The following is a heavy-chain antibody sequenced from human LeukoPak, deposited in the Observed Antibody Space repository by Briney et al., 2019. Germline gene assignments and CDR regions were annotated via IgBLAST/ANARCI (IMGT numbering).Heavy chain of an antibody. CDR3: ARAPLDYDILTGYLDY. CDR1: GYTFTSYY. CDR2: INPSGGST. J-gene: IGHJ4*02. V-gene: IGHV1-46*01. Sequence: ASVKVSCKASGYTFTSYYMHWVRQAPGQGLEWMGIINPSGGSTSYAQKFQGRVTMTRDTSTSTVYMELSSLRSEDTAVYYCARAPLDYDILTGYLDYWGQGTLVTVSS. D-gene: IGHD3-9*01.